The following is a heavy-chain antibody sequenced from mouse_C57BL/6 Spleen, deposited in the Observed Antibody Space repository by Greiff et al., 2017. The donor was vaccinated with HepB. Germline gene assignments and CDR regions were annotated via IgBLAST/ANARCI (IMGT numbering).Heavy chain of an antibody. CDR1: GYTFTDYN. J-gene: IGHJ4*01. Sequence: EVQLQQSGPELVKPGASVKMSCKASGYTFTDYNMHWVKQSHGKSLEWIGYINPNNGGTSYNQKFKGKATLTVNKSSSTAYMELRSLTSGDSVVYYCARPDLGRGYAMDDWGQGTSVTVSS. V-gene: IGHV1-22*01. CDR3: ARPDLGRGYAMDD. CDR2: INPNNGGT. D-gene: IGHD4-1*01.